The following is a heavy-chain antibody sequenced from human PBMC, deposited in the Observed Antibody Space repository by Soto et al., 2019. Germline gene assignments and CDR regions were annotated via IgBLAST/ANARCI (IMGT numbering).Heavy chain of an antibody. J-gene: IGHJ4*02. D-gene: IGHD5-12*01. CDR2: ISAYNGNT. V-gene: IGHV1-18*01. CDR3: ARDPFLYSGYDYKGFYYFDY. CDR1: GYTFTSYG. Sequence: VASVKVSCKASGYTFTSYGISWVRQAPGQGLEWMGWISAYNGNTNYAQKLQGRVTMTTDTSTSTAYMELRSLRSDDTAVYYCARDPFLYSGYDYKGFYYFDYWGQGTLVTVSS.